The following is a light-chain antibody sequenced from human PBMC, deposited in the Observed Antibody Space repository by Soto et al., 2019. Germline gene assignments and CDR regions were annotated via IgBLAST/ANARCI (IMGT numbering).Light chain of an antibody. CDR2: GAS. Sequence: EIVVTQSPGTLSLSPGERATLSCRASQSVSTNYLAWYQRKPGQAPRLLIYGASSRATGIPDRFSGSGSGTDFPLTITRLEPEDFAVYYCQQYGSSPPTFGQGTKVEIK. CDR1: QSVSTNY. CDR3: QQYGSSPPT. J-gene: IGKJ1*01. V-gene: IGKV3-20*01.